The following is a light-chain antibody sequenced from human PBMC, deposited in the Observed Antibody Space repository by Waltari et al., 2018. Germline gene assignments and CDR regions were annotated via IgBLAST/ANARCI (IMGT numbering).Light chain of an antibody. CDR3: SSYTSSSIVV. CDR1: SSDVGGYTY. Sequence: QSALTQPASVSGSPGQSITISCPGTSSDVGGYTYVSWYQQHPGKAPKLMIYEVSNRPSGVSNRFSGSKSGNTASLTISGLQAEDEADYYCSSYTSSSIVVFGGGTKLTVL. CDR2: EVS. V-gene: IGLV2-14*01. J-gene: IGLJ2*01.